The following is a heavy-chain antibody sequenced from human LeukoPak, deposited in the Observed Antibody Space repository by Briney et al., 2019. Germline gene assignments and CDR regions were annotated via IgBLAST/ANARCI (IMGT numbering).Heavy chain of an antibody. CDR1: GFTFSSYA. D-gene: IGHD2-2*01. V-gene: IGHV3-23*01. Sequence: GGSLRLSCAASGFTFSSYAMSCVRQTPGKGLEWVSSISGNSGSTHYADSMKGRFTISGDNSKNTLYLQMNSLRAEDTAVYYCAKGVVVVPAAGHYFDYWGQGTLVTVSS. CDR2: ISGNSGST. J-gene: IGHJ4*02. CDR3: AKGVVVVPAAGHYFDY.